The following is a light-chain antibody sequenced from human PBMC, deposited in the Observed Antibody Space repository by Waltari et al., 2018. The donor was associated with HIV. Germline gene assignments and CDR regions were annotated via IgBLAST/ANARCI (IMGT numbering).Light chain of an antibody. J-gene: IGLJ1*01. CDR1: ILRFYY. CDR3: SSRDTTGKFWV. V-gene: IGLV3-19*01. Sequence: SSELTQDPFVSVAPGQTARITCQGDILRFYYGSWYQQRPGQAPRLVSYGSNNRPSAIPDRFSGSTSGNTMSLTITATQAEDEGDFFCSSRDTTGKFWVFGSGT. CDR2: GSN.